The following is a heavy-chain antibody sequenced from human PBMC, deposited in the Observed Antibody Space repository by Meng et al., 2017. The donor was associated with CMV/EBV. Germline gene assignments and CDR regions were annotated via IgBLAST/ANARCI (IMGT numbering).Heavy chain of an antibody. Sequence: ASVKVSCKASGYTFTGYYMHWVRQAPGQGLEWMGWINPNSGGTNYAQKFQGRVTMTRDTSISAAYMELSRLRSEDTAVYYCARDFVRGRSMDVWGQGTTVTVSS. D-gene: IGHD2-8*01. CDR1: GYTFTGYY. CDR2: INPNSGGT. V-gene: IGHV1-2*02. CDR3: ARDFVRGRSMDV. J-gene: IGHJ6*02.